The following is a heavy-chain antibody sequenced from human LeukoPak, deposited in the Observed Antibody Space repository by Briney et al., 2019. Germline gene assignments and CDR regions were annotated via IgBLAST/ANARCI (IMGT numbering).Heavy chain of an antibody. CDR2: IYHTGTT. D-gene: IGHD2-15*01. CDR1: GGSISDTSYY. J-gene: IGHJ5*02. Sequence: PSETLSLTCGVSGGSISDTSYYWGWIRQPPGKGLEWIGSIYHTGTTYYSPSLKSRVTISVHTSKNQFSLKLSSVTAADTAVYYCARQECNGGSCYSRAIWFDPWGQGTLVTVSS. CDR3: ARQECNGGSCYSRAIWFDP. V-gene: IGHV4-39*01.